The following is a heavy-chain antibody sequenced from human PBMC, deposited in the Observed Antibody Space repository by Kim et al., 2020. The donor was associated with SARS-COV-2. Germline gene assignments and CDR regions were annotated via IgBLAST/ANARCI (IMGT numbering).Heavy chain of an antibody. CDR3: AILAIYYYDSSGYYSWESDYFDY. D-gene: IGHD3-22*01. Sequence: ASVKVSCKASGYTFTGYYMHWVRQAPGQGLEWMGRINPNSDGTNYAQKFQGRVTMTRDTSISTAYMELSRLRSDDTAVYYCAILAIYYYDSSGYYSWESDYFDYWGQGTLVTVSS. CDR1: GYTFTGYY. V-gene: IGHV1-2*06. CDR2: INPNSDGT. J-gene: IGHJ4*02.